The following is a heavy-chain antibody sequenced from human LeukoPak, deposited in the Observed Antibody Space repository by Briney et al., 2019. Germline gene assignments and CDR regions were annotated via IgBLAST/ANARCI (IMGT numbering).Heavy chain of an antibody. D-gene: IGHD3-22*01. CDR1: GFTFSSYA. V-gene: IGHV4-34*01. Sequence: GSLRLSCAASGFTFSSYAMSWVRQPPGKGLEWIGEINHSGSTNYNPSLKSRVTISVDTSKNQFSLKLSSVTAADTAVYYCARLHYDSSGYSYRPLAEYFQHWGQGTLVTVSS. J-gene: IGHJ1*01. CDR3: ARLHYDSSGYSYRPLAEYFQH. CDR2: INHSGST.